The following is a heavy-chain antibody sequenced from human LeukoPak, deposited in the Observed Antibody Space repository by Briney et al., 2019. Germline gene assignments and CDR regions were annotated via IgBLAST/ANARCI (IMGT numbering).Heavy chain of an antibody. V-gene: IGHV1-8*01. Sequence: ASVKVSCKAFGYTFTTYDINWVRQATGRGLEWLGWMGPNNGHTGYAQKFQGRVTLTRDTSINTAYMELSSLTSEDTAVYYCARNPYGTGHFDPWGQGSLVTVSS. CDR3: ARNPYGTGHFDP. J-gene: IGHJ5*02. D-gene: IGHD2-8*02. CDR2: MGPNNGHT. CDR1: GYTFTTYD.